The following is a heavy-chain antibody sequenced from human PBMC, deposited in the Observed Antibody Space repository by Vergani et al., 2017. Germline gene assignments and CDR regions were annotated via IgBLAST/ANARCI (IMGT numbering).Heavy chain of an antibody. V-gene: IGHV3-9*01. CDR2: ISWNSGSI. J-gene: IGHJ3*02. CDR3: AKDVHSSSWYTRYSAFDI. CDR1: GFTFDDYA. Sequence: EVQLVESGGGLVQPGRSLRLSCAASGFTFDDYAMHWVRQAPGKGLEWVSGISWNSGSIGYADSVKGRFTISRDNAKNSLYLQMNSLRAEDTALYYCAKDVHSSSWYTRYSAFDIWGQGTMVTVSS. D-gene: IGHD6-13*01.